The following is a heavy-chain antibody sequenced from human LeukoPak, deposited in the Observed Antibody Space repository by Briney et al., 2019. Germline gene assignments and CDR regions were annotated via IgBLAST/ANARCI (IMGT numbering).Heavy chain of an antibody. CDR2: INPNSGGT. J-gene: IGHJ4*02. V-gene: IGHV1-2*02. D-gene: IGHD6-19*01. Sequence: ASVKVSCKASGYTFTGYYVHWVRQAPGQGLEWMGWINPNSGGTNYAQKFQGRVTMTRDTSISTAYMELSRLRPDDTAVYYCGRGSGWYSSDYWGQGTLVTVSS. CDR1: GYTFTGYY. CDR3: GRGSGWYSSDY.